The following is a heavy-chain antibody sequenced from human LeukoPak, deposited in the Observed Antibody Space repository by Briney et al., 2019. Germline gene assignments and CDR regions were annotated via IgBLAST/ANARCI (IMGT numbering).Heavy chain of an antibody. D-gene: IGHD1-26*01. J-gene: IGHJ4*02. CDR1: GFTFTTYW. CDR2: INSDGSIT. CDR3: ARQKQSHGNFDY. Sequence: GGSLRLSCAASGFTFTTYWMHWVRQAPGKGLVWVSHINSDGSITSYADSVKGRFTISRDNAKNTLYLQTNSLRAEDTAVYYCARQKQSHGNFDYWGQGTLVTVSS. V-gene: IGHV3-74*01.